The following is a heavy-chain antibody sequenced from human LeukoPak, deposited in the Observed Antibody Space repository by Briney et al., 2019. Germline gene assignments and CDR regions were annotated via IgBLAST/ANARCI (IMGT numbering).Heavy chain of an antibody. CDR2: IYSGGST. V-gene: IGHV3-53*01. Sequence: GGSLRLSCAASGFTVSSNYMSWVRQAPGKGLEWVSVIYSGGSTYYADSVKGRFTISRDNSKNTLYLQMNSLRAEDTAVYYCAKPLRFLEWYDAFDIWGQGTMVTVSS. CDR3: AKPLRFLEWYDAFDI. J-gene: IGHJ3*02. D-gene: IGHD3-3*01. CDR1: GFTVSSNY.